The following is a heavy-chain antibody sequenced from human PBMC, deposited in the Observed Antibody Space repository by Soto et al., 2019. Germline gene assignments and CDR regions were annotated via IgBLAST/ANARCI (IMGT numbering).Heavy chain of an antibody. D-gene: IGHD4-17*01. J-gene: IGHJ4*02. Sequence: PGGSLRLSCAASGFTFSNAWRSWVRQAPGKGLEWVGRIKSKTDGSTTDYAAPVKGRFTISRDDSKNTLYLQMNSLKTEDTAVYYCTTATVVTPRPFDYWGQGTLVTVSS. CDR3: TTATVVTPRPFDY. CDR2: IKSKTDGSTT. CDR1: GFTFSNAW. V-gene: IGHV3-15*01.